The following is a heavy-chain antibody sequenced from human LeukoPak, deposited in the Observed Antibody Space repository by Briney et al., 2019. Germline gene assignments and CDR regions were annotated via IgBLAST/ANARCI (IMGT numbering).Heavy chain of an antibody. D-gene: IGHD5-18*01. J-gene: IGHJ4*02. CDR3: ARIGSDDTALDY. Sequence: MPSETLSLTCAVSGYSISGSNWWGWIRQPPGKGLEWIGYIYYSGSTYYNPSLKSRVTMSVDTSKNQFSLKLSSVTAVDTAVYYCARIGSDDTALDYWGQGTLVTVSS. CDR2: IYYSGST. CDR1: GYSISGSNW. V-gene: IGHV4-28*01.